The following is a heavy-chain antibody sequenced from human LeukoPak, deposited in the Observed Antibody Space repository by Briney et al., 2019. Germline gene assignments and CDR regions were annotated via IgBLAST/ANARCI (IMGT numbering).Heavy chain of an antibody. V-gene: IGHV1-46*01. J-gene: IGHJ4*02. D-gene: IGHD3-9*01. CDR3: ARGILTGSPSSDRDY. CDR1: GYAFTSYY. CDR2: INPSGGST. Sequence: GASVKVSCKASGYAFTSYYMHWVRQAPGQGLEWMGIINPSGGSTSYAQKFQGRVTMTRDTSTSTVYMELSSLRSEDTAVYYCARGILTGSPSSDRDYWGQGTLVTVSS.